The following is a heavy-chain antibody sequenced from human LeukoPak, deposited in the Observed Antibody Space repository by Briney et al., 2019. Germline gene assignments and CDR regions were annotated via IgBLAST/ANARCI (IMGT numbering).Heavy chain of an antibody. CDR1: EFTFSYYD. CDR3: VKQSAAGAGYYFDY. V-gene: IGHV3-30*18. Sequence: GGSLGLSCAASEFTFSYYDMHWVRQAPGKGLEWVAVISYDGSNDSYADPVKGRFTISRDNSKNTLYLQMNSLRAEDTAVYYCVKQSAAGAGYYFDYWGQGTLVTVSS. D-gene: IGHD6-13*01. J-gene: IGHJ4*02. CDR2: ISYDGSND.